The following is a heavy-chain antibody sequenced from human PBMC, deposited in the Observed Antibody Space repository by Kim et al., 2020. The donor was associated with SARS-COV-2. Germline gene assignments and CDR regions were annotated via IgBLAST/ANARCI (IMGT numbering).Heavy chain of an antibody. CDR3: ARGVTIFGVASPGY. D-gene: IGHD3-3*01. CDR1: GYTFTSYA. V-gene: IGHV1-3*01. J-gene: IGHJ4*02. Sequence: ASVKVSCKASGYTFTSYAMHWVRQAPGQRLEWMGWINVGNGNTKYSQKFQGRVTITRDTSASTVYMELSSLRSEDTAVYYCARGVTIFGVASPGYWGQGTLVTVSS. CDR2: INVGNGNT.